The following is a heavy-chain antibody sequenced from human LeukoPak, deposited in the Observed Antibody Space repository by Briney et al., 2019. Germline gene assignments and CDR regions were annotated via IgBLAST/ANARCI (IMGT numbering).Heavy chain of an antibody. Sequence: SETLSLTCTVSGGSISSYYWSWIRQPAGKGLEWIGRIYTSGSTNYNPSLKSRVTMSADTSKNQFSLKLSSVTAADTAVYYCARVNSGYLYNWFDPWGQGTLVTVSS. CDR2: IYTSGST. CDR1: GGSISSYY. CDR3: ARVNSGYLYNWFDP. D-gene: IGHD1-1*01. J-gene: IGHJ5*02. V-gene: IGHV4-4*07.